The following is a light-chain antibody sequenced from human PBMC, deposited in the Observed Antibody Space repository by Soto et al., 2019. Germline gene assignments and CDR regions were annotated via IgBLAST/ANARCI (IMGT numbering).Light chain of an antibody. CDR1: ETITIY. J-gene: IGKJ1*01. CDR3: QQNYDTPRT. CDR2: TAS. V-gene: IGKV1-39*01. Sequence: DIQMTQSPSSLSASVGDRVTITCRASETITIYLSWYQQKLGRPPKLLIYTASILQSGVPSRFSASGSGTNFTLTISSLQPEDFATYYCQQNYDTPRTFGQGIKVE.